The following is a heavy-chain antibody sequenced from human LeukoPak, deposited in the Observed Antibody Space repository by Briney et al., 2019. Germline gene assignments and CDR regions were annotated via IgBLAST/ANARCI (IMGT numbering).Heavy chain of an antibody. Sequence: GGSLRLSCAASGFTVSSNYMSWVRQAPGKGLEWVSLIYSGGSTYYADSVKGRFTISRDNSKNTLYLKMTSLRAEDTAVYYCARVAGTSTFDYWGQGTLVTVSS. CDR1: GFTVSSNY. V-gene: IGHV3-53*01. J-gene: IGHJ4*02. CDR3: ARVAGTSTFDY. D-gene: IGHD6-19*01. CDR2: IYSGGST.